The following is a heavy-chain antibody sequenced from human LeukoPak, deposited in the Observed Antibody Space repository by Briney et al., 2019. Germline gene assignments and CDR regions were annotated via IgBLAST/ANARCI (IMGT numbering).Heavy chain of an antibody. V-gene: IGHV4-34*01. CDR2: INHSGTT. Sequence: SETLSLTCAVYGGSFSDYYWNWIRQTPGKGLEWIGEINHSGTTNYNPSLKSRVTISVDTSKNQFSLKLRSLTAADTAVYYCASEASVGVGAIDYWGQGTLVTVSS. CDR3: ASEASVGVGAIDY. CDR1: GGSFSDYY. J-gene: IGHJ4*02. D-gene: IGHD1-26*01.